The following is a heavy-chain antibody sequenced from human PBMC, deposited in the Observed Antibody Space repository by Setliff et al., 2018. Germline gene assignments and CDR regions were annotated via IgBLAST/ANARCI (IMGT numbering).Heavy chain of an antibody. J-gene: IGHJ4*02. Sequence: GGSLRLSCAASGFTFSTYTMNWVRQAPGKGPEWVSSISSDSTYIYYADSVKGRFTVSRDNARNSLYLRMNNLRAEDTAVYYCARDEVNCSGSKCYSGFDSWGQGTLVTVSS. CDR2: ISSDSTYI. CDR1: GFTFSTYT. V-gene: IGHV3-21*01. CDR3: ARDEVNCSGSKCYSGFDS. D-gene: IGHD2-15*01.